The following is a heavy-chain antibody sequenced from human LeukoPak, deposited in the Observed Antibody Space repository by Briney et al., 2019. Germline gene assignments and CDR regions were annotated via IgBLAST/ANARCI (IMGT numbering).Heavy chain of an antibody. CDR3: ARDHDHAFDY. V-gene: IGHV3-48*02. J-gene: IGHJ4*02. CDR1: GFTFSSYW. Sequence: GGSLRLSCAASGFTFSSYWMSWMRQAPGKGLEWVSYIGLVSRDENYAESVKGRFTISRDNGGNSLSLQMNGLGDEDTAVYYCARDHDHAFDYWGQGILVTVSS. D-gene: IGHD3-16*01. CDR2: IGLVSRDE.